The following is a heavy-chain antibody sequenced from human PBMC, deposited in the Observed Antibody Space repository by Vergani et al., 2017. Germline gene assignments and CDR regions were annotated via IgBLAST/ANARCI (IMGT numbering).Heavy chain of an antibody. CDR2: IWYDGSNK. J-gene: IGHJ4*02. Sequence: VQLVESGGGLVKPGGSLRLSCAASGFTFSSYGMHWVRQAPGKGLEWVAVIWYDGSNKYYADSVKGRFTISRDNSKNTLYLQMNSLRAEDTAVYYCARDGEIAAAGLNYWGQGTLVTVSS. V-gene: IGHV3-33*08. D-gene: IGHD6-13*01. CDR3: ARDGEIAAAGLNY. CDR1: GFTFSSYG.